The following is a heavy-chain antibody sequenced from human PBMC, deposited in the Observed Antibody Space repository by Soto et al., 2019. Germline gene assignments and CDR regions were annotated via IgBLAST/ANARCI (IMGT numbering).Heavy chain of an antibody. CDR3: ARDRGYYDSSGPFDY. Sequence: VKVSCKASGYTFTSYGISWVRQAPGQGLEWMGWISAYNGNTNYAQKLQGRVTMTTDTSTSTAYMELRSLRSDDTAVYYCARDRGYYDSSGPFDYWGQGTLVTVSS. D-gene: IGHD3-22*01. CDR1: GYTFTSYG. V-gene: IGHV1-18*01. CDR2: ISAYNGNT. J-gene: IGHJ4*02.